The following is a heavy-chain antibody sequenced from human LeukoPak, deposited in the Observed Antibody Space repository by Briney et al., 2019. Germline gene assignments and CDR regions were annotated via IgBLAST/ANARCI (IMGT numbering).Heavy chain of an antibody. Sequence: GGSLRLSCAASGFTFSSYAMSWVRQAPGKGLEWVSAISGSGGSTYYADSVKGRFTISRDNSKNTLYLQMNSLRAEDTAVYYCAKDLGTMVRGVITPYYFDCWGQGTLVTVSS. V-gene: IGHV3-23*01. CDR1: GFTFSSYA. CDR2: ISGSGGST. D-gene: IGHD3-10*01. CDR3: AKDLGTMVRGVITPYYFDC. J-gene: IGHJ4*02.